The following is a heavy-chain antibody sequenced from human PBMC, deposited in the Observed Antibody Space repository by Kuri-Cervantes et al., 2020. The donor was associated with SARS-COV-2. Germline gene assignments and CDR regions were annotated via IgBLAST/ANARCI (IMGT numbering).Heavy chain of an antibody. J-gene: IGHJ3*02. V-gene: IGHV4-30-4*08. CDR1: GGSISSGDYY. CDR2: IYYSGST. Sequence: SQTLSLTCTVSGGSISSGDYYWSWIRQPPGKGLEWIGYIYYSGSTYYNPSLKSRVTISVDTSKNQFSLKLSSVTAADTAVYYCARDRPDYDFWSGYYYDAFDIWGQGTMVTVSS. CDR3: ARDRPDYDFWSGYYYDAFDI. D-gene: IGHD3-3*01.